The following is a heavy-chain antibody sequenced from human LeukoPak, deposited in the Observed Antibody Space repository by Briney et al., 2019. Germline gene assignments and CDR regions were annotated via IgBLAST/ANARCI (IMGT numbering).Heavy chain of an antibody. V-gene: IGHV3-48*04. CDR2: ISSDGSTI. D-gene: IGHD5-18*01. CDR3: AKDIGYSYGKGFDY. Sequence: GGSLRLSCTASGFSFSRYSMNWVRQAPGKGLEWISYISSDGSTIYYADSVKGRFTISRDNAKNSLYLQMNSLRAEDTALYYCAKDIGYSYGKGFDYWGQGTLVTVSS. CDR1: GFSFSRYS. J-gene: IGHJ4*02.